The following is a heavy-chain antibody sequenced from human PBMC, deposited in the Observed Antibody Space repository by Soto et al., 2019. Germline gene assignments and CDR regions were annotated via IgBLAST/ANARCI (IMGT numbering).Heavy chain of an antibody. CDR3: ASEITFDGRAGY. V-gene: IGHV3-21*01. CDR2: ISGNSGYI. J-gene: IGHJ4*02. Sequence: EVQLVESGGGPVKPGGSLRLSCAGSGFFFSSYTMNWVRQAPGKGLEWVSSISGNSGYIYYADSVKGRFTISRDNAKNSLFIQMKNLRAEDTAVYYCASEITFDGRAGYWGQGTLVTVSS. D-gene: IGHD2-15*01. CDR1: GFFFSSYT.